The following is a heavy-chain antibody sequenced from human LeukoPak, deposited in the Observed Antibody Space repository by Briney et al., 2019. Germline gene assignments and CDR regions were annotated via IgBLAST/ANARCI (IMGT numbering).Heavy chain of an antibody. Sequence: GGSLRLSCAPSGFTLTDYSMNWVRQAPGKGLERVASISTVSTYTFYADSVKGRFSISRDNVRNLLYLQMSSLGAEDTAVYYCARDGSGFYLYNYMDVWGKGTTVTVSS. V-gene: IGHV3-21*06. CDR2: ISTVSTYT. J-gene: IGHJ6*03. CDR3: ARDGSGFYLYNYMDV. CDR1: GFTLTDYS. D-gene: IGHD6-25*01.